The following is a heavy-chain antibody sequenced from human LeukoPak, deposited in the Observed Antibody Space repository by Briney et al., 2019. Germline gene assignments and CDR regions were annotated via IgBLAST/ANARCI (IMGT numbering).Heavy chain of an antibody. CDR1: GYTLTELS. J-gene: IGHJ4*02. CDR3: ARDGDILTGYYSGYYFDY. V-gene: IGHV1-24*01. D-gene: IGHD3-9*01. CDR2: FDPEDGET. Sequence: GASVKVSCKVSGYTLTELSMHWVRQAPGKGLEWMGGFDPEDGETIYAQKFQGRVTITADESTSTAYMELSSLRSEDTAVYYCARDGDILTGYYSGYYFDYWGQGTLVTVSS.